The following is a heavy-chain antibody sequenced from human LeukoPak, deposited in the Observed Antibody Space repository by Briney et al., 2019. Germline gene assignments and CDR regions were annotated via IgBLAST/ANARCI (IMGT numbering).Heavy chain of an antibody. J-gene: IGHJ4*02. Sequence: PGGSLRLSCAASGFTFSDYEINWGRQAPGKGVEWVSCISTSGSTTYYADSVKGRFTISRDNAKNSLFLQMTTLTADATAVYYCASGALHFFDYWGQGTPVTVSS. CDR1: GFTFSDYE. CDR2: ISTSGSTT. CDR3: ASGALHFFDY. V-gene: IGHV3-48*03. D-gene: IGHD3-3*02.